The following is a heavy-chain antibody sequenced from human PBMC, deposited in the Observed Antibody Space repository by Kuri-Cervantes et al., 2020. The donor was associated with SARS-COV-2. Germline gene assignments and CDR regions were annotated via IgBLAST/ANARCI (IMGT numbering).Heavy chain of an antibody. CDR1: GFTFSDYY. V-gene: IGHV3-11*01. D-gene: IGHD2-15*01. J-gene: IGHJ6*02. CDR3: ARQGYCSGGSCYSGAMDV. Sequence: LTCAASGFTFSDYYMSWIRQAPGKGLEGVSYISSSGGIYMQYADSVKGRFTISRDNAKKSLYLEMSSLRAEDTAVYYCARQGYCSGGSCYSGAMDVWGQGTTVTVSS. CDR2: ISSSGGIYM.